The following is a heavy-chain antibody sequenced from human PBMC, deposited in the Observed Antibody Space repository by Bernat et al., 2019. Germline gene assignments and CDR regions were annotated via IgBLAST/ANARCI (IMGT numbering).Heavy chain of an antibody. J-gene: IGHJ6*02. CDR3: AKALDSSSWYSMSRIGGMDV. CDR2: IRYDGSNK. D-gene: IGHD6-13*01. V-gene: IGHV3-30*02. CDR1: GFTFSSYG. Sequence: QVQLVESGGGVVQPGGSLRLSCAASGFTFSSYGMHWVRQAPGKGLEWVAFIRYDGSNKYYADSVKGRFTISRDNSKNTLYLQMNSLRAEDTAVYYCAKALDSSSWYSMSRIGGMDVWGQGTTVTVSS.